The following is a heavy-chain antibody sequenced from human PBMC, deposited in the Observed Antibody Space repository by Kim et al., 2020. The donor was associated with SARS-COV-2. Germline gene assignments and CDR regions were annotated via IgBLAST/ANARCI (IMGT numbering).Heavy chain of an antibody. CDR2: IYYSGST. CDR3: ARSSRCFDP. D-gene: IGHD3-3*01. V-gene: IGHV4-39*01. Sequence: SETLSLTCTVSGGSISSTSYYWGWIRQPPGKGLEWIGSIYYSGSTYYNPSLKSRVTISVDTSKNQFSLKLSSVTAADTAVYYCARSSRCFDPWGQGTLVTVSS. J-gene: IGHJ5*02. CDR1: GGSISSTSYY.